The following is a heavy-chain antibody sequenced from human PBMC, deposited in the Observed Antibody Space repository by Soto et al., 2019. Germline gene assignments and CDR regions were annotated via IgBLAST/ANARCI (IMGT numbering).Heavy chain of an antibody. J-gene: IGHJ6*02. CDR2: ISPYNDYT. CDR1: GYTFIRYG. Sequence: QVQQVQSAAEVKKPGASVKVSCKASGYTFIRYGITWVRQAPGQGLEWMGWISPYNDYTIYAQKVQGRVTMTTDTSTXTXYXXLRSLKSDDTAVYYCARGGYYDNTWGKLSHYGLDVWGQGTSVTVSS. D-gene: IGHD3-16*01. CDR3: ARGGYYDNTWGKLSHYGLDV. V-gene: IGHV1-18*01.